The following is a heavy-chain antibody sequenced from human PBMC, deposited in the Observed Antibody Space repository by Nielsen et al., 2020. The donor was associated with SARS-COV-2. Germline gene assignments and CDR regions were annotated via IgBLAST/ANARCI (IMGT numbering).Heavy chain of an antibody. J-gene: IGHJ4*02. D-gene: IGHD1-26*01. CDR2: ISYDGSFD. V-gene: IGHV3-30*12. Sequence: GGSLRPSCATSGFRFRGYGMHWVRQAPGKGLEWVAVISYDGSFDKYGGAVKGRFTISRDNSKNTLYLQMDNLRVEDTAVYYCSREGDSPHLDVWGQGALVTVSS. CDR1: GFRFRGYG. CDR3: SREGDSPHLDV.